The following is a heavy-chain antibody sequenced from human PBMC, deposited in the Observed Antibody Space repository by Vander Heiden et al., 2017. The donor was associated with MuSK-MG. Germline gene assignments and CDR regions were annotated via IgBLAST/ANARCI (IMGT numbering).Heavy chain of an antibody. CDR3: ARRSYGYYFDY. V-gene: IGHV4-39*01. J-gene: IGHJ4*02. CDR2: IYYSGST. Sequence: HLQLQESGPGLVKPSETLSLTCTVSGGSISSSSYYWGWIRQPPGKGLEWIGSIYYSGSTYYNPSLKSRVTISVDTSKNQFSMKLSSVTAADTAVYYGARRSYGYYFDYWGQGTLVTVSS. CDR1: GGSISSSSYY. D-gene: IGHD5-18*01.